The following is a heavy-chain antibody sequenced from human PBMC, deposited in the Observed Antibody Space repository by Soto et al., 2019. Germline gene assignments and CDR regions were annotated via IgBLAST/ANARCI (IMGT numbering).Heavy chain of an antibody. CDR2: ITSGGGSQ. D-gene: IGHD1-26*01. CDR3: ANGQAGATVDC. V-gene: IGHV3-30*18. CDR1: GFNFTRNG. Sequence: QVHLVESGGGVVQPGKSLTLSCVVSGFNFTRNGMHCVRQAPGKGLEWVAAITSGGGSQYYADSVKGRFTISRDNSRNTLFLQVNSLGPDDTAVYYCANGQAGATVDCWGQGTLVTVSS. J-gene: IGHJ4*02.